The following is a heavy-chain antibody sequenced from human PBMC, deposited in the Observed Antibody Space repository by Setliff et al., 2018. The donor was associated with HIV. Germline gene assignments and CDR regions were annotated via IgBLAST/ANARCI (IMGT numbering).Heavy chain of an antibody. CDR2: IWYDGSNI. V-gene: IGHV3-33*08. J-gene: IGHJ4*02. CDR3: ASILSYGNEGLSDF. CDR1: GFTG. D-gene: IGHD5-18*01. Sequence: PGESLKISCAASGFTGMHWVRQAPGKGLEWVAVIWYDGSNIYYADSVKGRFTISGDNSKNTLYLQMNSLRTEDTAVYYCASILSYGNEGLSDFWGQGTLVTVSS.